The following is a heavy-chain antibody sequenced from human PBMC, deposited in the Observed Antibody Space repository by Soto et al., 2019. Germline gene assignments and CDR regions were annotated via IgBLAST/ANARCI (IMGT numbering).Heavy chain of an antibody. Sequence: VQLQESGPGLVRPSETLSLTCTVSGGSISSGNFYWSWIRQPPGKGLEWIGYIYFSGSTYYSPYLKSRLTISLNTSKNQFSLKLSSVTAADTAVYYCAHDSHGGNTYFDLWGQGALVTVSS. V-gene: IGHV4-30-4*01. CDR2: IYFSGST. J-gene: IGHJ4*02. CDR3: AHDSHGGNTYFDL. CDR1: GGSISSGNFY. D-gene: IGHD1-26*01.